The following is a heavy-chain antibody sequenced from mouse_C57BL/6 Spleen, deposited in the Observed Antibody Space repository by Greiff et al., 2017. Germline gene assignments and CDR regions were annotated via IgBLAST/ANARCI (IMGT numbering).Heavy chain of an antibody. CDR2: LWSGGST. J-gene: IGHJ2*01. CDR1: SLTSYG. D-gene: IGHD4-1*01. Sequence: QVQLKESGPGLVQPSQSLSILFSLTSYGVHWVRQSPGKGLEWLGVLWSGGSTDYNAAFISRLSFSKDNFKSQVFFTLKSLQADDTAIYYCARNWNWDGHFDYWGQGTTLTVSS. V-gene: IGHV2-2*01. CDR3: ARNWNWDGHFDY.